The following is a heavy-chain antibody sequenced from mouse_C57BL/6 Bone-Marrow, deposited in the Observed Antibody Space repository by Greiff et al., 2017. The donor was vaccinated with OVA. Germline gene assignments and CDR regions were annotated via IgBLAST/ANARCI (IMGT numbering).Heavy chain of an antibody. CDR1: GYTFTSYT. CDR3: ARGNYLCAY. J-gene: IGHJ3*01. D-gene: IGHD2-1*01. Sequence: QVQLQQSGAELARPGASVKMSCKASGYTFTSYTMHWVQQRPGQGLEWIGYINPSSGYTKYNQKFKDKATLTADKSSSTAYMQLSSLTSEDSAVYYCARGNYLCAYWGQGTLVTVSA. CDR2: INPSSGYT. V-gene: IGHV1-4*01.